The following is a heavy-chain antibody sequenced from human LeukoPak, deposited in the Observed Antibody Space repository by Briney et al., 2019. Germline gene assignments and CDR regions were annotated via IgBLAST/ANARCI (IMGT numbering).Heavy chain of an antibody. Sequence: GASVKVSCKASGGTFSSYAISWVRQAPGQGLEWMGGIIPIFGTANYAQKFQGRVTITADESTSTAYMELSSLRSEDTAVYYCAGGDSGSYLTDYWGQGTLVTVSS. CDR1: GGTFSSYA. D-gene: IGHD1-26*01. CDR3: AGGDSGSYLTDY. CDR2: IIPIFGTA. J-gene: IGHJ4*02. V-gene: IGHV1-69*13.